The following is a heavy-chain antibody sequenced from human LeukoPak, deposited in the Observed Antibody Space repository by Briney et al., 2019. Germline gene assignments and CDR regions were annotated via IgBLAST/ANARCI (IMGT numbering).Heavy chain of an antibody. J-gene: IGHJ6*02. CDR2: INPSGGST. CDR1: GGTFSSYA. CDR3: AREWGGSSGHYYYGMDV. D-gene: IGHD1-26*01. Sequence: ASVKVSCKASGGTFSSYAISWVRQAPGQGLEWMGIINPSGGSTSYAQKFQGRVTMTRDTSTSTVYMELSSLRSEDTAVYYCAREWGGSSGHYYYGMDVWGQGTTVTVSS. V-gene: IGHV1-46*01.